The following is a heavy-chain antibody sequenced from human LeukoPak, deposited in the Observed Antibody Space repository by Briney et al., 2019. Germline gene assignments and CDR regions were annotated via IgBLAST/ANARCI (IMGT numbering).Heavy chain of an antibody. J-gene: IGHJ4*02. Sequence: SQTLSLTCAISGDSVPSNSAAWNWIRQSPSRGLEWLGRTYYRSKWYNDYAVSVKSRITINPDTSKNQFSLQLNSMTPEDTAVYYCARDLSRSAVAGTTFDYWGQGTLVTVSS. CDR1: GDSVPSNSAA. CDR2: TYYRSKWYN. D-gene: IGHD6-19*01. CDR3: ARDLSRSAVAGTTFDY. V-gene: IGHV6-1*01.